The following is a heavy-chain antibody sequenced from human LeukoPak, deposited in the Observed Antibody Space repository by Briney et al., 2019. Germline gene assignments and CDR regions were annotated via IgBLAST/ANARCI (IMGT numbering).Heavy chain of an antibody. Sequence: PGGSLRLSCVGSGFTFSDAWMSWVLQAPGKGLEWVGRIKSKSDGGTIDYAAPVKGRFTISRDDSRNTLYLQMNSLITEDTAVYYCTTRRQDGWWGQGTLVTVS. CDR1: GFTFSDAW. CDR3: TTRRQDGW. CDR2: IKSKSDGGTI. V-gene: IGHV3-15*01. D-gene: IGHD2-15*01. J-gene: IGHJ4*02.